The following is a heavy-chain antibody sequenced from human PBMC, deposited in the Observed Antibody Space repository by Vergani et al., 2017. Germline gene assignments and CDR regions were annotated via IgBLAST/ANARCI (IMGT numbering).Heavy chain of an antibody. CDR2: MNPNSGNT. CDR1: GYTFTSYD. V-gene: IGHV1-8*01. Sequence: QVQLVQSGAEVKKPGASVTVSCKASGYTFTSYDINWVRQATGQGLEWMGWMNPNSGNTGYAQKFQGRVTMTRNTSISTAYMELSSLRSEDTAVYYCARARRDGYNYYFDYWGQGTLVTVSS. D-gene: IGHD5-24*01. J-gene: IGHJ4*02. CDR3: ARARRDGYNYYFDY.